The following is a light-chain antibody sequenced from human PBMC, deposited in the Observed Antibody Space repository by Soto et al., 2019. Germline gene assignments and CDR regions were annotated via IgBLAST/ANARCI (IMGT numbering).Light chain of an antibody. J-gene: IGKJ5*01. Sequence: IILTQYPGTLSLSPGEGATLSCKASQTVISTHLAWYQQKPGQAPRLLIYATSNRATGIPDRFSGSGSGRDFTLTIDRLEPADFAVYYCQQYDSSSVTFGQGTRLDLK. CDR3: QQYDSSSVT. CDR2: ATS. V-gene: IGKV3-20*01. CDR1: QTVISTH.